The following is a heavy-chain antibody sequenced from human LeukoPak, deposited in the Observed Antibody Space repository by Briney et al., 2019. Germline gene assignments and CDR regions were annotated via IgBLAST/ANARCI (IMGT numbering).Heavy chain of an antibody. CDR3: ARGGGLDV. Sequence: LGGSLRLSCAASGFTFSSYWMNWARQAPGKGLEWVASINHNGNVNYYVDSVEGRFTISRDNAKNSLYLQMSNLRAEDTAVYFCARGGGLDVWGQGATVTVSS. V-gene: IGHV3-7*03. CDR2: INHNGNVN. J-gene: IGHJ6*02. D-gene: IGHD3-16*01. CDR1: GFTFSSYW.